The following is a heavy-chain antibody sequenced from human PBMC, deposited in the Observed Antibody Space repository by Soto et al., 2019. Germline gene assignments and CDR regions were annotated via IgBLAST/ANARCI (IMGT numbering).Heavy chain of an antibody. Sequence: SVKVSCKASGGTFSSYAISWVRQAPGQGLEWMGGIIPIFGTANYAQKFQGRVTITADESTSTAYMELSSLRSEDTAVYYCARVSYSSSWYGQYNWFDPWGQGTLVTVSS. J-gene: IGHJ5*02. CDR3: ARVSYSSSWYGQYNWFDP. D-gene: IGHD6-13*01. CDR1: GGTFSSYA. CDR2: IIPIFGTA. V-gene: IGHV1-69*13.